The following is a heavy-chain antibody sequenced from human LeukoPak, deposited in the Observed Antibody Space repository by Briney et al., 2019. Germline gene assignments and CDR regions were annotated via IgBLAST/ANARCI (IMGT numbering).Heavy chain of an antibody. CDR3: ARGWGIPAPIRWFDP. Sequence: ASVKVSCRASGYSFTYFYMHCVRQAPGQGLEWMGMINPTGDSTNYAQKFQGRVTITTDESSSTAYMELSSLRSDDTAIYYCARGWGIPAPIRWFDPWGQGTLVTVSS. CDR2: INPTGDST. J-gene: IGHJ5*02. D-gene: IGHD2-2*01. V-gene: IGHV1-46*01. CDR1: GYSFTYFY.